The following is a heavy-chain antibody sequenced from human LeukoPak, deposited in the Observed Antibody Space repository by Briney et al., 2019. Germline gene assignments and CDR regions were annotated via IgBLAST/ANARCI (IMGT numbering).Heavy chain of an antibody. CDR3: ARDLWGNWNTGDY. CDR1: GFTVSSNY. D-gene: IGHD1/OR15-1a*01. V-gene: IGHV3-66*02. Sequence: GGSLRLSCAASGFTVSSNYMSWVRQAPGKGLEWVSVIYSGGSTYYADSVKGRFTISRDNSKNTLYLRMNSLRAEDTAVYYCARDLWGNWNTGDYWGQGTLVTVSS. CDR2: IYSGGST. J-gene: IGHJ4*02.